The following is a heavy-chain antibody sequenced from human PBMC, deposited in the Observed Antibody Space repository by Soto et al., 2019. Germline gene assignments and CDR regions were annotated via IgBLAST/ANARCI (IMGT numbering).Heavy chain of an antibody. CDR2: IIPISDTT. D-gene: IGHD2-2*01. Sequence: QVQLVQSGAEVKKPGSSVKVSCEASGGTFSSYAISWVRQAPGQGLEWMGGIIPISDTTNYAQKFQGRVTITADESTSTAYMELSSLRSEDTAVYYCARSQGSSTSLEIYYYYYGMDVWGQGTTVTVSS. J-gene: IGHJ6*02. CDR1: GGTFSSYA. CDR3: ARSQGSSTSLEIYYYYYGMDV. V-gene: IGHV1-69*01.